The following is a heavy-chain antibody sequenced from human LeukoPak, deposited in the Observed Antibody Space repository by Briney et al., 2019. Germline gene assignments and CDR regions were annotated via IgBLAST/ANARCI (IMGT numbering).Heavy chain of an antibody. CDR3: ARGEYAFDI. CDR1: GFTFSSYN. Sequence: GGSLRLSCAASGFTFSSYNMNLVRQAPGKGLEWVSSISSSSSSIYYADSLKGRFTMSRDNAKNSLFLQMNSLRAEDTAVYYCARGEYAFDIWGQGTMVTVSP. CDR2: ISSSSSSI. J-gene: IGHJ3*02. V-gene: IGHV3-21*01.